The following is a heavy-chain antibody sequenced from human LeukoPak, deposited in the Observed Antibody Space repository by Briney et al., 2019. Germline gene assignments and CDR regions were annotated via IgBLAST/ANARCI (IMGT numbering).Heavy chain of an antibody. Sequence: ASVKVSCKASGYTFTGYYMHWVRQAPGQGLEWMGWINPNSGGTNYAQKFQGRVTMTRDTSISTAYMELTRLRSDDTAVFYCARVGQWELDRFHDYWGQGTLVTVSS. D-gene: IGHD1-26*01. J-gene: IGHJ4*02. CDR2: INPNSGGT. CDR3: ARVGQWELDRFHDY. V-gene: IGHV1-2*02. CDR1: GYTFTGYY.